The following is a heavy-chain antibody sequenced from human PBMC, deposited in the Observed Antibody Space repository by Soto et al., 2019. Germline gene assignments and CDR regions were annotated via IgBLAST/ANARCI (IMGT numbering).Heavy chain of an antibody. V-gene: IGHV3-23*01. J-gene: IGHJ4*02. CDR2: ISDGGRST. Sequence: GGSLRLSCAGSGFRFSDYAIGWVRQAPGKGLEWVSFISDGGRSTYYTDSVKGRFTISRDNSKNTVYLQLQGLRAEDTAIYFCARTLDFWDRYSPFDHWGQGTLVTASS. D-gene: IGHD3-16*02. CDR3: ARTLDFWDRYSPFDH. CDR1: GFRFSDYA.